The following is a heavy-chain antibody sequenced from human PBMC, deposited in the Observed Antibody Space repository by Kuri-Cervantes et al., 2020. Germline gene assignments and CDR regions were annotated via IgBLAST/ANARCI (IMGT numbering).Heavy chain of an antibody. CDR2: ISYDGSNK. J-gene: IGHJ4*02. CDR1: GFTFSSYA. Sequence: GESLKISCAASGFTFSSYAMHWVRQAPGKGLEWVAVISYDGSNKYYADSVKGRFTISRDNSKNTLYLQMNSLRAEDTAVYYCGRGGAGLADYWGQGTLVTVSS. D-gene: IGHD3/OR15-3a*01. CDR3: GRGGAGLADY. V-gene: IGHV3-30-3*01.